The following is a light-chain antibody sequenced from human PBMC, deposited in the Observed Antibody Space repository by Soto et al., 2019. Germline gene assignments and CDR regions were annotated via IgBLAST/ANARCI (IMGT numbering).Light chain of an antibody. CDR2: GAS. CDR1: QSVSSNF. CDR3: QQYGTSPIT. Sequence: EIVLTQSPGTLSLSPGERATLSCRASQSVSSNFLAWYQQKPGQAPRVLICGASSRATDIPDRFSGSGSGTDFTLTISRLEPEDFAVYYCQQYGTSPITFGQGTRLEIK. V-gene: IGKV3-20*01. J-gene: IGKJ5*01.